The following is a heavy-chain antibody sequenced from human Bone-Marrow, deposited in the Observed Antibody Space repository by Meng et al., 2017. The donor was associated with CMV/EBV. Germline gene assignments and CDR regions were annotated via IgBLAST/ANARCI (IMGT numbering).Heavy chain of an antibody. Sequence: SVKVSCKAYGYTFSTYGLTWVRQAPGQGLEWMGGIIPILGIANYAQKFQGRVTITADKSTSTAYMELSSLRSEDTAVYYCARGRGSSGYFDPWGQGTLVTVSS. CDR2: IIPILGIA. CDR1: GYTFSTYG. V-gene: IGHV1-69*10. CDR3: ARGRGSSGYFDP. D-gene: IGHD3-22*01. J-gene: IGHJ5*02.